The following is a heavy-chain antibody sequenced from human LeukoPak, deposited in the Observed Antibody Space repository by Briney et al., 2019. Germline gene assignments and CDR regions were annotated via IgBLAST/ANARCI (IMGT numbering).Heavy chain of an antibody. CDR1: GGSSSSGDYF. J-gene: IGHJ4*02. CDR3: ARDSRFLEDEALDY. Sequence: PSETLSLTCTVSGGSSSSGDYFWNWIRQTPGKGLEWIGYIYHSGSTYYNPSLKSRVTISVDRSKNQFSLKLSSVTAADTAVYYCARDSRFLEDEALDYWGQGTLVTVSS. CDR2: IYHSGST. V-gene: IGHV4-30-2*01. D-gene: IGHD3-3*01.